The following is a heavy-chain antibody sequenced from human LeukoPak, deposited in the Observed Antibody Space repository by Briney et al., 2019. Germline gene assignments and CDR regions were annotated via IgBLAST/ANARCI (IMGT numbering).Heavy chain of an antibody. Sequence: GGSLRLSCAASGFTFSSYSMNWVRQAPGKGLEWVSSISSSGSTIYYADSVKGRFTISRDNAKNSLYLQMNSLRAEDTAVYYCARDSSAPLDIWGQGTMVTVSS. CDR2: ISSSGSTI. V-gene: IGHV3-21*04. D-gene: IGHD3-22*01. J-gene: IGHJ3*02. CDR3: ARDSSAPLDI. CDR1: GFTFSSYS.